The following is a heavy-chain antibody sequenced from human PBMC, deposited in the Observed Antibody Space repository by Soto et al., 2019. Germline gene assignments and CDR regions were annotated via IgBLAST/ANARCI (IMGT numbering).Heavy chain of an antibody. Sequence: QVQLQESGPGLVKPSETLSLTCTVSGGSISSYYWSWIRQPPGKGLEWIGYIYYSGSTNYNPSLKSRVTISVDTSKNQFSLKLSSVTAADTAVYYCARRRGSSWERYFDLWGRGTLVTVSS. CDR1: GGSISSYY. J-gene: IGHJ2*01. CDR2: IYYSGST. CDR3: ARRRGSSWERYFDL. D-gene: IGHD6-13*01. V-gene: IGHV4-59*08.